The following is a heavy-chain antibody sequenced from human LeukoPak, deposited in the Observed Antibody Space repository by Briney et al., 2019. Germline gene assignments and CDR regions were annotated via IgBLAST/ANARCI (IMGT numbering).Heavy chain of an antibody. Sequence: PGGSLRLSCAASGFTFSNAWMSWVRQAPGKGLEWVGRIKSKTDGGTTDYAAPVKGRFTISRDDSKNTLYLQMNSLKTEDTAVYYCTTDRREGSYYNFDYWGQGTLVTVSS. CDR2: IKSKTDGGTT. CDR3: TTDRREGSYYNFDY. CDR1: GFTFSNAW. V-gene: IGHV3-15*01. J-gene: IGHJ4*02. D-gene: IGHD1-26*01.